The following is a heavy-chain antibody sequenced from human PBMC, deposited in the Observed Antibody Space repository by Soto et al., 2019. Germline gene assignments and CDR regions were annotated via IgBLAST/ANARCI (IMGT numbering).Heavy chain of an antibody. Sequence: QPGGSLRLSCAASGFTFSSYAMSWVRQAPGKGLEWVSSITNTGGNTYYADSVKGRFTISRDNSKNTLSLQMNSLRAEDTAIYYCAKPPPHYGMDVWGQGTTVTVSS. CDR1: GFTFSSYA. CDR2: ITNTGGNT. J-gene: IGHJ6*02. CDR3: AKPPPHYGMDV. V-gene: IGHV3-23*01.